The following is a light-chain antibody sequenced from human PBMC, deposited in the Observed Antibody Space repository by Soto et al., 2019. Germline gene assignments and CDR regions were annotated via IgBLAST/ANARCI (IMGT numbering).Light chain of an antibody. Sequence: QSVLTQSPSASASLGASVKLTCTLNSGHSSYAIAWHQQQPEKGPRYLMKVNSDGSHTKGDGIPDRFSGSSSGAERYLTISSLQSEDEADYYCQTWATGIQVFGGGTQLTVL. V-gene: IGLV4-69*01. J-gene: IGLJ2*01. CDR2: VNSDGSH. CDR1: SGHSSYA. CDR3: QTWATGIQV.